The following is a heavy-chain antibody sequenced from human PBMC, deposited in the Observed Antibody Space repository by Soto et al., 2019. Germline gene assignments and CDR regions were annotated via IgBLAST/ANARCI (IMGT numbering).Heavy chain of an antibody. V-gene: IGHV3-23*01. CDR2: TSGSGHYI. Sequence: EVRLLESGGGLVQPGGSLRLYCAGSGFTSSNYSMSWVRQAPGKGLEWVSTTSGSGHYIQYRDSVKGRFTISRDNSKNTLYLQMNSLRAEDTAVYYCACGAMVTPYYYCLDVWGQGTTVTVSS. D-gene: IGHD5-18*01. CDR3: ACGAMVTPYYYCLDV. CDR1: GFTSSNYS. J-gene: IGHJ6*02.